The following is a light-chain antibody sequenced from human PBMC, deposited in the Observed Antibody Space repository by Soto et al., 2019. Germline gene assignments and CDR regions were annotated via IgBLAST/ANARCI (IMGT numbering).Light chain of an antibody. J-gene: IGKJ2*01. CDR2: GAS. Sequence: IVLTQSPGTLSLSPGERATLSCRASQSVFNNHIGWYQQKPGQAPRRLIFGASFRATGIPDRFSGSGSGTEFTLTISSLQPEDFATFYCQQYHTYPYTFGQGTKVDIK. CDR1: QSVFNNH. V-gene: IGKV3-20*01. CDR3: QQYHTYPYT.